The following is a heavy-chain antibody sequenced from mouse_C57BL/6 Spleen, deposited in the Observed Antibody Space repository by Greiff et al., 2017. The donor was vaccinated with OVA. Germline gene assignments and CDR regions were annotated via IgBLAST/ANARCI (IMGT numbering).Heavy chain of an antibody. CDR2: IHPNSGST. V-gene: IGHV1-64*01. J-gene: IGHJ1*03. CDR1: GYTFTSYW. D-gene: IGHD1-2*01. Sequence: QVQLQQPGAELVKPGASVKLSCKASGYTFTSYWMHWVKQRPGQGLEWIGMIHPNSGSTNYNEKFKSKATLTVDKSSSTAYMQLSSLTSEDSAVYYCARLLRQNYWYFDVWGTGTTVTVSS. CDR3: ARLLRQNYWYFDV.